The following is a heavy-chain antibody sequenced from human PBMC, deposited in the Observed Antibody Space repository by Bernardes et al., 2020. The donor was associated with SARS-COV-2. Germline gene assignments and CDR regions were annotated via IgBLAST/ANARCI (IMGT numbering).Heavy chain of an antibody. CDR3: ASQGVLPLFGYYYGMDV. Sequence: SETLSLTCTVSGGSIRSSSYYWGWIRQPPGKGLEWIGSIYYSGRTYYNPSLKSRVTISVDTSKNQFSLKLSSVTAADTAVYYCASQGVLPLFGYYYGMDVWGQGTTVTVSS. D-gene: IGHD3-10*01. V-gene: IGHV4-39*01. J-gene: IGHJ6*02. CDR2: IYYSGRT. CDR1: GGSIRSSSYY.